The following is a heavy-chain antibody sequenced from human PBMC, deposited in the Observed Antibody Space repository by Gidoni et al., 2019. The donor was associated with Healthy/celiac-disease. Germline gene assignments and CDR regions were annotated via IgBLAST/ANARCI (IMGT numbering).Heavy chain of an antibody. J-gene: IGHJ4*02. CDR3: ARGLAARRARQQVY. CDR2: MNPNSGNT. Sequence: QLQLVQSGAEGKKPGASVKVSCKASGYTFTSYDSNWVRQATGQGLEWMGWMNPNSGNTGYAQKCQGRVTMTRNTSISRAYMGLSSLRSEDTAVYYCARGLAARRARQQVYWGQGTLVTVSS. CDR1: GYTFTSYD. D-gene: IGHD6-6*01. V-gene: IGHV1-8*01.